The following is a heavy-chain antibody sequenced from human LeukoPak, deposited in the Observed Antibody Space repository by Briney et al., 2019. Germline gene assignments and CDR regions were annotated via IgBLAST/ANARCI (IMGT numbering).Heavy chain of an antibody. J-gene: IGHJ4*02. V-gene: IGHV4-34*01. D-gene: IGHD3-3*01. CDR1: GGSFSGYY. CDR3: ARDEKSGYYYDH. CDR2: INHSGST. Sequence: SETLSLTCAVYGGSFSGYYWSWIRQPPGKGLEWIGEINHSGSTNYNPSLKSRVTISVDTSKNQFSLKLSSVTAADTAVYYCARDEKSGYYYDHWGQGTLVNVS.